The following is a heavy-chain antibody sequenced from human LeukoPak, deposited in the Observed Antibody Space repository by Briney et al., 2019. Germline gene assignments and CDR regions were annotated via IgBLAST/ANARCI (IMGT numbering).Heavy chain of an antibody. D-gene: IGHD3-22*01. CDR3: ARASYYYDTTGLGAVDI. CDR2: INWNSGNI. Sequence: PGRSLRLSCAASGFTFNDHAMYWVPQAPGKGLEWVSGINWNSGNIGYADSVRGRFTISRDDAKNSLFLQMNSLRVEDTALYYCARASYYYDTTGLGAVDIWGQGTMVTVSS. J-gene: IGHJ3*02. V-gene: IGHV3-9*01. CDR1: GFTFNDHA.